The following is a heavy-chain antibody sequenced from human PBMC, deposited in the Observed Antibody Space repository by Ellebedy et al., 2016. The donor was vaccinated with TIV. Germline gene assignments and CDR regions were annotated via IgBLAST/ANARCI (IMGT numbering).Heavy chain of an antibody. V-gene: IGHV4-59*13. CDR3: VRSAYGRYYYYMDV. D-gene: IGHD5-12*01. J-gene: IGHJ6*03. CDR2: IYYSGNT. Sequence: SETLSLTXTVSGDSISSYYWNWIRQPPGKGLEWIGYIYYSGNTNYNPSLKSRVTISVDTSKNQFSLKLSSVTAADTAVYYCVRSAYGRYYYYMDVWGKGTTVTVSS. CDR1: GDSISSYY.